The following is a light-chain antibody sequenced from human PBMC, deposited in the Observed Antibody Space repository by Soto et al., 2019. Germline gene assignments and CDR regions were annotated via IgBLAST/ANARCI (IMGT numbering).Light chain of an antibody. Sequence: QSVLTQPASVSGSPGQSITISCTGTSSDIGASDYVSWYRQHPDKAPKLIIYDVNNRPSGVSSRFSGSKSGNTASLTISGLKAEDEAEYFCSSYAIFGGGTKVTVL. CDR1: SSDIGASDY. V-gene: IGLV2-14*03. J-gene: IGLJ2*01. CDR3: SSYAI. CDR2: DVN.